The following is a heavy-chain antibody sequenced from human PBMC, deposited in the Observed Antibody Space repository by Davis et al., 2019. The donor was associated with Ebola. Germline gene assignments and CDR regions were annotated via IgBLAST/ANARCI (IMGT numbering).Heavy chain of an antibody. CDR3: AREGRYCSGGSCYLPMI. D-gene: IGHD2-15*01. CDR1: GFTFGDYA. V-gene: IGHV3-7*03. J-gene: IGHJ4*02. Sequence: GESLKISCTASGFTFGDYAMSWFRQAPGKGLEWVANIKQDGSEKYYVDSVKGRFTISRDNAKNSLYLQMNSLRAEDTAVYYCAREGRYCSGGSCYLPMIWGQGTLVTVSS. CDR2: IKQDGSEK.